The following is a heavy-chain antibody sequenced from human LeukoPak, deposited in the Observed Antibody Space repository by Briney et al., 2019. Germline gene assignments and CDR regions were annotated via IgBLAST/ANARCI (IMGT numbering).Heavy chain of an antibody. CDR3: ARAVKNHSGSYFDY. D-gene: IGHD1-26*01. V-gene: IGHV4-59*12. Sequence: SETLSLTCTVSGGSISSYYWSWIRQPPGKGLEWIGYIYYSGSTNYNPSLKSRVTISVDTSKNQFSLKLSSVTAADTAVYYCARAVKNHSGSYFDYWGQGTLVTVSS. J-gene: IGHJ4*02. CDR2: IYYSGST. CDR1: GGSISSYY.